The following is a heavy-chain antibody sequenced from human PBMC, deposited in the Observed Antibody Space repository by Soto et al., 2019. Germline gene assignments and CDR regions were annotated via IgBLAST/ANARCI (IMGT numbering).Heavy chain of an antibody. J-gene: IGHJ6*02. D-gene: IGHD3-10*01. V-gene: IGHV3-23*01. CDR1: GFTFSSYA. CDR3: AEDLRFYTI. CDR2: ISGSGGST. Sequence: GGSLRLSCAASGFTFSSYAMSWVRQAPGKGLEWVSAISGSGGSTYYADSVKGRFTISRDNSKNTLYLQMDILRAEDTAVYYCAEDLRFYTIWGQGTTVTGSS.